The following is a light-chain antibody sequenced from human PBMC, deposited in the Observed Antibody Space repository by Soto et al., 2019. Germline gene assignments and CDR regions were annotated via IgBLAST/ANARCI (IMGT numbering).Light chain of an antibody. Sequence: QSALTQPPSASGSPGQSVTISCTGTSSDVGTYIYVSWYQQHPGKAPKLIIYEVSKRPSGVPDRFSGSRSGYTASLTVSGLQAEDEADYYCSSYAGSSNVVFGGGTKLTVL. V-gene: IGLV2-8*01. CDR1: SSDVGTYIY. J-gene: IGLJ3*02. CDR2: EVS. CDR3: SSYAGSSNVV.